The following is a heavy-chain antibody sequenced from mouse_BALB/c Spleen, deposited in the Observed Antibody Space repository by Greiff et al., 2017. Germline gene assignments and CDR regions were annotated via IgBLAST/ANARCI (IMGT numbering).Heavy chain of an antibody. V-gene: IGHV5-17*02. D-gene: IGHD4-1*01. CDR1: GFTFSSFG. Sequence: EVHLVESGGGLVQPGGSRKLSCAASGFTFSSFGMHWVRQAPEKGLEWVAYISSGSSTIYYADTVKGRFTISRDNPKNTLFLQMTSLRSEDTAMYYCARGGLGRYFDYWGQGTTLTVSS. CDR2: ISSGSSTI. CDR3: ARGGLGRYFDY. J-gene: IGHJ2*01.